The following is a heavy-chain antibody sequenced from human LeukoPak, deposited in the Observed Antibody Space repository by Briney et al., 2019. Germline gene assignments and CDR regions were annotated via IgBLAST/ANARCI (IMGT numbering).Heavy chain of an antibody. CDR1: GFIFSSYA. V-gene: IGHV3-23*01. J-gene: IGHJ4*02. Sequence: PGGSLRLSCAASGFIFSSYAMSWVRQAPGTGLEWVSTFSGTSTNTYYADSVKGRFTISRGNSKNTLYLQMNSLRAEDTAIYYCAKQTVVAAKNYFDYWGQGTLVTVSS. CDR3: AKQTVVAAKNYFDY. D-gene: IGHD2-15*01. CDR2: FSGTSTNT.